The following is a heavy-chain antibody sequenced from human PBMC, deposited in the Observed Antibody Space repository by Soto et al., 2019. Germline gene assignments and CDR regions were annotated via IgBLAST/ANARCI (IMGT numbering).Heavy chain of an antibody. J-gene: IGHJ6*02. V-gene: IGHV3-23*01. CDR1: GFTFSSYA. D-gene: IGHD3-22*01. Sequence: GGSLRLSCAASGFTFSSYAMSWVRQAPGKGLEWVSAISGSGGSTYYADSVKGRFTISRDNSKNTLYLQMNSLRAEDTAVYYCAKGGYDSSGYYRGYYYYGMDVWGQGTTVTVSS. CDR3: AKGGYDSSGYYRGYYYYGMDV. CDR2: ISGSGGST.